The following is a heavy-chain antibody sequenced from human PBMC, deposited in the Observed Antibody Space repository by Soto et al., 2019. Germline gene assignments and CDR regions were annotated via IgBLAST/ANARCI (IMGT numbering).Heavy chain of an antibody. CDR3: ARSEGLVATFAFDI. Sequence: ASVKVSCKASGYTFTGYYMHWVRQAPGQGLEWMGWINPNSGGTNYAQKFQGWVTMTRDTSISTAYMELSRLRSDDTAVYYCARSEGLVATFAFDIWGQGTMVTVSS. D-gene: IGHD5-12*01. CDR2: INPNSGGT. V-gene: IGHV1-2*04. J-gene: IGHJ3*02. CDR1: GYTFTGYY.